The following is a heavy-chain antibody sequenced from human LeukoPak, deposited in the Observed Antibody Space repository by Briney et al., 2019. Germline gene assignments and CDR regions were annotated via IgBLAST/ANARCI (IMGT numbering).Heavy chain of an antibody. D-gene: IGHD6-19*01. CDR1: VYTFTEYY. CDR3: VRGGDVPGSRYYYYLDV. J-gene: IGHJ6*03. V-gene: IGHV1-2*02. CDR2: INPNTGGT. Sequence: ASVKVSCTAPVYTFTEYYIYWVRQAPGQRLQWMGWINPNTGGTNYTQNFQGRVTMTSDTSTSTAYLELSRLRLDDTAVYYCVRGGDVPGSRYYYYLDVWGDGTTVTVSS.